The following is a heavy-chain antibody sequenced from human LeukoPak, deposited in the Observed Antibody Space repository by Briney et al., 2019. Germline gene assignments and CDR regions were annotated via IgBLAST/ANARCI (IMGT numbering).Heavy chain of an antibody. V-gene: IGHV4-4*07. J-gene: IGHJ4*02. Sequence: SETLSLTCSVSGGSVTSYYWSWFRQPAGKTLEWIGQIHVDGTTNYNPSLKSRVAMSIDTPNNHFSLHLRSVTVAVTSVYFCSGRAQTTGYAFDYWGQGALVIVSS. D-gene: IGHD5-12*01. CDR3: SGRAQTTGYAFDY. CDR1: GGSVTSYY. CDR2: IHVDGTT.